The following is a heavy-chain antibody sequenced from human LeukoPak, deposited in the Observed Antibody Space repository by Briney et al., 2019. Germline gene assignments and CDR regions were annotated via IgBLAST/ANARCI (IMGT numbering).Heavy chain of an antibody. CDR1: GFTFSSYG. CDR3: ARDSEGYCSGGSCYSDAFDI. D-gene: IGHD2-15*01. V-gene: IGHV3-33*01. J-gene: IGHJ3*02. Sequence: GGSLRLSCAASGFTFSSYGMHWVRQAPGKGLEWVAVIWYDGSNKYYADSVKGRFAISRDNSKNTLYLQMNSLRAEDTAVYYCARDSEGYCSGGSCYSDAFDIWGQGTMATVSS. CDR2: IWYDGSNK.